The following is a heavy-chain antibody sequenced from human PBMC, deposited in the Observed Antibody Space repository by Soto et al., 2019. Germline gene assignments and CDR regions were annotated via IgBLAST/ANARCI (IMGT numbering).Heavy chain of an antibody. V-gene: IGHV3-30-3*01. CDR1: GFTFSSYA. CDR2: ISYDGSNK. J-gene: IGHJ4*02. Sequence: GGSLRLSCAASGFTFSSYAMHWVRQAPGKGLEWVAVISYDGSNKYYADSVKGRFTISRDNSKNTLYLQMNSLRAEDTAVYYCARGPDPDTIFGVVIRRPFDYWGQGTLVTVSS. D-gene: IGHD3-3*01. CDR3: ARGPDPDTIFGVVIRRPFDY.